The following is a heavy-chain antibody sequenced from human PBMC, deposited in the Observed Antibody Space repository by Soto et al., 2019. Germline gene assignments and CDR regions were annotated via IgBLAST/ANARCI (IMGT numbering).Heavy chain of an antibody. CDR1: VYTFTSYG. J-gene: IGHJ6*02. V-gene: IGHV1-69*10. D-gene: IGHD5-12*01. Sequence: SVKVSCTASVYTFTSYGISWVRQAPGQGLEWMGWIIAILGIANYAQKFQGRVTITADKSTSTAYMELSSLRSEDTAVYYCARSEMATTRDAYYYYGMDVWGQGTTVTVSS. CDR3: ARSEMATTRDAYYYYGMDV. CDR2: IIAILGIA.